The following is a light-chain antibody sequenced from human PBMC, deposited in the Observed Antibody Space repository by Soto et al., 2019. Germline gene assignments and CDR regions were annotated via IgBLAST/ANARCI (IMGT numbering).Light chain of an antibody. J-gene: IGLJ1*01. V-gene: IGLV2-8*01. CDR1: KNDIGVYDF. CDR2: EVV. CDR3: KSYAGSNTYV. Sequence: QSGLTQPPSASGSPGRSVTISCTGTKNDIGVYDFVSWYQHHPGKAPRLIIYEVVQRPSGVPDRFSGSKSGNTASLTVSGLQAADEADYFCKSYAGSNTYVFGSGTKVTVX.